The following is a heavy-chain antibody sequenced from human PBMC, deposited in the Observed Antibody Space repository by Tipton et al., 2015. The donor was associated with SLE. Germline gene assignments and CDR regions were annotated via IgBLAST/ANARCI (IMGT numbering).Heavy chain of an antibody. CDR3: ARVGDYYNSGSRVFDH. J-gene: IGHJ4*02. CDR2: FYYSGTAH. CDR1: SYSISNDNW. D-gene: IGHD3-10*01. Sequence: TLSLTCAVSSYSISNDNWWGWIRQPPGKGLEWIGYFYYSGTAHYENPSLKSRVTISIDTSNNQFSLRLTSVTAADTAVYFCARVGDYYNSGSRVFDHWGQGILVTVSS. V-gene: IGHV4-28*03.